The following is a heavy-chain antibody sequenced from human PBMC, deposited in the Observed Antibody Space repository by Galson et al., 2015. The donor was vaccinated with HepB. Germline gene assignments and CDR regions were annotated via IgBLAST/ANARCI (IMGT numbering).Heavy chain of an antibody. D-gene: IGHD4-23*01. CDR3: ARKNVRWGFDP. Sequence: ETLSLTCTVSGGSLGTGINYWSWIRQPPGQGLQWIRYIYFSGNAYYNPSLESRVTMSVDTSNNQFSLRLKSVTADDTAMYYCARKNVRWGFDPWGQGTLVTVSS. CDR1: GGSLGTGINY. CDR2: IYFSGNA. J-gene: IGHJ5*02. V-gene: IGHV4-61*01.